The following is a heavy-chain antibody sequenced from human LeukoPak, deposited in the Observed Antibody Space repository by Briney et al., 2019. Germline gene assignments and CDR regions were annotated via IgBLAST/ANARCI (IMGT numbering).Heavy chain of an antibody. CDR2: IIPILGTA. Sequence: SVKVSCKASGGTFSNYAISWVRQAPGQGLEWMGGIIPILGTANCAQKFQGRVTITTDESTSTVYMEVSSVRFEDTAVYYCAKDRASSNWSRDAFDIWGQGTVVTVSS. CDR3: AKDRASSNWSRDAFDI. D-gene: IGHD6-13*01. J-gene: IGHJ3*02. V-gene: IGHV1-69*05. CDR1: GGTFSNYA.